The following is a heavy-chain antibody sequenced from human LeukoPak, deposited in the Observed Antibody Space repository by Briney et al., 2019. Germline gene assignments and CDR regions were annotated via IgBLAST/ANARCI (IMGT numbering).Heavy chain of an antibody. V-gene: IGHV4-4*07. CDR2: IYTSGST. J-gene: IGHJ2*01. CDR1: GGSISSYY. CDR3: VSELPRNYWYFDL. Sequence: SETLSLTCTVSGGSISSYYWSWIRQPAGKGLEWIGRIYTSGSTNYNPSLKSRVTMSVDTSKNQFSLKLSSVTAADTAVYYCVSELPRNYWYFDLWGRGTLVTVSS. D-gene: IGHD2-15*01.